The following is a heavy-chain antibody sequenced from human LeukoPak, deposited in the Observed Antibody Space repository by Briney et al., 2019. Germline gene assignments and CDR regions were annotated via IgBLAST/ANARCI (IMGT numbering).Heavy chain of an antibody. J-gene: IGHJ4*02. Sequence: GESLKISCKGSGYSFTSYWIGWVRQMPGKGLEWMGIIYPGDSDTRYSPSFQGQVTISADKSISTAYLQWSSLKASDTAMYYCARLSGTFGGVIVPYYFDYWGQGTLVTVSS. CDR3: ARLSGTFGGVIVPYYFDY. CDR2: IYPGDSDT. CDR1: GYSFTSYW. D-gene: IGHD3-16*02. V-gene: IGHV5-51*01.